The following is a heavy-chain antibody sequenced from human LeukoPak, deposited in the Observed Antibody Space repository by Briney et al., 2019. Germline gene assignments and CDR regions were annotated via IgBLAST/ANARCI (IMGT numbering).Heavy chain of an antibody. CDR1: GYSFTSYC. Sequence: KISCKGSGYSFTSYCIGWVRQVPGQGLEWMGIFYPGGSRTSYSQTFQGRVTITADKSISTAYLQRSSLRASDTAMYYCARLWGNYCRGGICYSDFDFWGQGTLVTVSS. V-gene: IGHV5-51*01. J-gene: IGHJ4*02. CDR2: FYPGGSRT. CDR3: ARLWGNYCRGGICYSDFDF. D-gene: IGHD2-15*01.